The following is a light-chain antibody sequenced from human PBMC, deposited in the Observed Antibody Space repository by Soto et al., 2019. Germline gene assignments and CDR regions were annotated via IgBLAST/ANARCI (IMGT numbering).Light chain of an antibody. CDR3: CSYAGSNTYVI. Sequence: QSALTQPASVSGPPGQSITISCTGTSSDVGSYDLVSWYQHHPGSAPKLMIYEGTERPSGISNRFSGSKSGNTASLTISGLQAEDEADYYCCSYAGSNTYVIFGGGTKVTVL. CDR2: EGT. CDR1: SSDVGSYDL. V-gene: IGLV2-23*01. J-gene: IGLJ2*01.